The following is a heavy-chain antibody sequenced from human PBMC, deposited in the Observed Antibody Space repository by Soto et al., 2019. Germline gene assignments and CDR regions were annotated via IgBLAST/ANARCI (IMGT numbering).Heavy chain of an antibody. CDR1: GGSISSGGYY. J-gene: IGHJ4*02. CDR3: ARAIRAGEYQLLLYPGAPTYYFDY. CDR2: IYYSGST. D-gene: IGHD2-2*01. V-gene: IGHV4-31*03. Sequence: QVQLQESGPGLVKPSQTLSLTCTVSGGSISSGGYYWSWIRQHPGKGLEWIGYIYYSGSTYYNPSLKSRVTISVDTSKNQFSLKLSSVTAADTAVYYCARAIRAGEYQLLLYPGAPTYYFDYWGQGTLVTVSS.